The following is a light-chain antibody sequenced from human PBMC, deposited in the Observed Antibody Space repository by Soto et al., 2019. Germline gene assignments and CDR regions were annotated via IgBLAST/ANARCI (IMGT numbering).Light chain of an antibody. CDR2: DVG. Sequence: LTQPASVSGSPGQSITISCTGSTSDIGGYNYVSWYQQHPGKAPKLLIYDVGYRPSGISDRFSGSKSGNTASLTISGLQPEDEADYYCSSYGASSTLFGGGTKVTVL. J-gene: IGLJ2*01. V-gene: IGLV2-14*03. CDR3: SSYGASSTL. CDR1: TSDIGGYNY.